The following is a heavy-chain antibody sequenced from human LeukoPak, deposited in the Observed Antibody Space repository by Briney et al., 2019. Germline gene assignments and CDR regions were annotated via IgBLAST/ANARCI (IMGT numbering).Heavy chain of an antibody. CDR3: ATSIAAAGTPLDY. CDR1: GGTFSSYT. CDR2: IIPILGIA. Sequence: VASVKVSCKASGGTFSSYTISWVRQAPGQGLEWMGRIIPILGIANYEQKFQGRVTITADKSTSTAYMELSSLRSEDTAVYYCATSIAAAGTPLDYWGQGTLVTVSS. D-gene: IGHD6-13*01. J-gene: IGHJ4*02. V-gene: IGHV1-69*02.